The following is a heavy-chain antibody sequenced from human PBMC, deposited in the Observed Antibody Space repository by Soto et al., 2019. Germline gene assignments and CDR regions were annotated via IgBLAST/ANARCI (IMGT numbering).Heavy chain of an antibody. Sequence: GASVKVSCKASGYTFTSYGISWVRQAPGQGLEWMGWISAYNGNTNYAQKLQGRVTMTTDTSTSTAYMELRSLRSDDTAVYYCARDSGYYTTLYYFDYWGQGTLVTVSS. CDR2: ISAYNGNT. J-gene: IGHJ4*02. V-gene: IGHV1-18*01. CDR1: GYTFTSYG. D-gene: IGHD3-22*01. CDR3: ARDSGYYTTLYYFDY.